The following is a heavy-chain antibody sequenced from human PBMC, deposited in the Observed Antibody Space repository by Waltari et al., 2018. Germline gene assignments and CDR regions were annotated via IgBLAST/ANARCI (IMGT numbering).Heavy chain of an antibody. J-gene: IGHJ4*02. Sequence: EVQLVESGGGLVKPGGSLRLSCAASGFTFSSYSMNWVRQAPGKGLEGVSSISSSSSYIYYADSVKGRFTISRDNAKNSLYLQMNSLRAEDTAVYYCAGAGRQVGATPFDYWGQGTLVTVSS. V-gene: IGHV3-21*01. CDR3: AGAGRQVGATPFDY. CDR1: GFTFSSYS. CDR2: ISSSSSYI. D-gene: IGHD1-26*01.